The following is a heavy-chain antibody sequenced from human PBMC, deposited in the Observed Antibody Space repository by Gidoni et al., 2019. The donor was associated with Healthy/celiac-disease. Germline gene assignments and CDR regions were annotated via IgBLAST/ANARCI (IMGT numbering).Heavy chain of an antibody. D-gene: IGHD3-10*01. CDR1: GWSFSGYY. CDR3: ARRRVTMVRGVPNNPFDY. J-gene: IGHJ4*02. V-gene: IGHV4-34*01. CDR2: INHSGST. Sequence: QVQLQQWGAGLLKPSETLSLTCAVYGWSFSGYYWSWSRQPPGKGLEWIGEINHSGSTNYNPSLKSRVTIAVDTSKNQFSLKLSSVTAADTAVYYCARRRVTMVRGVPNNPFDYWGQGTLVTVSS.